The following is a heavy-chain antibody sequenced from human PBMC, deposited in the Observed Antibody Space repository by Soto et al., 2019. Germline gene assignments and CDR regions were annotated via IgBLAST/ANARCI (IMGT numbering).Heavy chain of an antibody. CDR2: ISYDGNNK. V-gene: IGHV3-30*18. CDR1: GFSLSNNG. D-gene: IGHD3-22*01. CDR3: AKGGSGNYLTYYYYYGMDV. Sequence: GESLSLACAASGFSLSNNGMHWVRQAPGKGLEWVAVISYDGNNKYYADSVKGRFTISRDNSKNTVYLEMNNLRAEDTAMYYCAKGGSGNYLTYYYYYGMDVWGQGTTVTVSS. J-gene: IGHJ6*02.